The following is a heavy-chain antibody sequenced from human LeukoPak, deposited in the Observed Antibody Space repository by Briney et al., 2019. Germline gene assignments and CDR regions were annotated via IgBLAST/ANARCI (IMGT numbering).Heavy chain of an antibody. Sequence: GGSLRLSCAASGFTFSDYALGWVRQAPGRGLEWVATLSGSGAGTYYSDSVQGRFTISRDNSKRTLFLQMNSLRAEDTAFYYCAKAKLGVDTFFDYWGQGTLVTVSS. CDR2: LSGSGAGT. CDR3: AKAKLGVDTFFDY. J-gene: IGHJ4*02. CDR1: GFTFSDYA. V-gene: IGHV3-23*01. D-gene: IGHD3-3*01.